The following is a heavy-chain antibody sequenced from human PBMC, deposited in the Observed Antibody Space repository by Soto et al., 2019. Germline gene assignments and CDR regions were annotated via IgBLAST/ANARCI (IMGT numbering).Heavy chain of an antibody. J-gene: IGHJ4*02. Sequence: EVQLVESGGGLVQPGRSLRLSCAASGFTFDDYAMHWVRQAPGKGLEWVSGISWNSGSIGYADSVKGRFTISRDNAKNSLYLQMNSLRAEDTALYYCAKDMMQGSTTTHFDYWGQGTLVTVSS. CDR2: ISWNSGSI. V-gene: IGHV3-9*01. CDR3: AKDMMQGSTTTHFDY. CDR1: GFTFDDYA. D-gene: IGHD1-1*01.